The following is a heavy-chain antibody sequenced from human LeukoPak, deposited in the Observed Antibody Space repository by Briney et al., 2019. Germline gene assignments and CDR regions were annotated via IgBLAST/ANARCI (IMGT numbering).Heavy chain of an antibody. CDR3: ASGGGGDFWRGPVEFDP. J-gene: IGHJ5*02. D-gene: IGHD3-3*01. Sequence: SVKVSCKASGGTFSSYAISWVRQAPGQGLEWMGGIIPNIGTANYAQKFQGRVTITADKSTSTAYMELSSLRSEDTAVYYCASGGGGDFWRGPVEFDPWGKGTMVTVSS. CDR1: GGTFSSYA. CDR2: IIPNIGTA. V-gene: IGHV1-69*06.